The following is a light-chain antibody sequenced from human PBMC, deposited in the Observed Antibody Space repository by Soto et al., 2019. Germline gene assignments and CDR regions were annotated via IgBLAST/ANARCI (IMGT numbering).Light chain of an antibody. CDR3: QHRNKWPYT. J-gene: IGKJ2*01. V-gene: IGKV3-11*01. Sequence: VLTQPPATLSLPPGERPTPSCRASKSVDDSLLWFQQKPGQPPRLLIYDASNRASGIPARFTGSGSGTDFTLTISRLEPEDFAVYFCQHRNKWPYTFGPGTKLEIK. CDR2: DAS. CDR1: KSVDDS.